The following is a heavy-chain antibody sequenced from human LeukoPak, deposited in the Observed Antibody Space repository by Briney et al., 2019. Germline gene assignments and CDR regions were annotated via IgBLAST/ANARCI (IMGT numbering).Heavy chain of an antibody. D-gene: IGHD3-22*01. CDR2: ISDDGSNK. V-gene: IGHV3-30*03. CDR1: GFTFSSYG. Sequence: GGSLRLSCAASGFTFSSYGMHWVRQAPGKGLEWVAVISDDGSNKYYADSVKGRFTISRDNSKNTLYLQMNSLRAEDTAVYYCARSAYYYDSRGYHNYYHYGMDVWGQGTTVTVSS. CDR3: ARSAYYYDSRGYHNYYHYGMDV. J-gene: IGHJ6*02.